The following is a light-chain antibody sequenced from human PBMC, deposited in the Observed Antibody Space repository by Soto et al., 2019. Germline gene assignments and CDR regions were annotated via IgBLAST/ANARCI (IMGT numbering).Light chain of an antibody. V-gene: IGLV2-14*01. J-gene: IGLJ2*01. CDR1: SSDIGGYNY. CDR2: GVS. Sequence: QSALTQPASVSGSPGQSITISCTGTSSDIGGYNYVSWYQQYPGKAPKLMIFGVSDRPSGVSNRFSGSKSGTTASLTISGLQAEYEAYYYCSSYKTSSTVVVFGGGTKLTVL. CDR3: SSYKTSSTVVV.